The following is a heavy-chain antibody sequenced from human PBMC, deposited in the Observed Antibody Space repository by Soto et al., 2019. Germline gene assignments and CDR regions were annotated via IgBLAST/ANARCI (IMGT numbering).Heavy chain of an antibody. D-gene: IGHD7-27*01. CDR2: IGGSDGGT. V-gene: IGHV3-23*01. J-gene: IGHJ4*02. CDR3: VKIPPEGRTGIYFDS. CDR1: GFTFSDYA. Sequence: PVVSLRLSCAASGFTFSDYAMSWVRQAPGKGLEWVSGIGGSDGGTYYADSVKGGFAISRDNAKNTLYLQMSSVRAEDTAVYYCVKIPPEGRTGIYFDSWGQGPLGT.